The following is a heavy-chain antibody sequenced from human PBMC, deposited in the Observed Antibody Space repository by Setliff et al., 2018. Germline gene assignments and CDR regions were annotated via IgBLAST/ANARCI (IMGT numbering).Heavy chain of an antibody. CDR1: GFIFSNYA. Sequence: GSLRLSCAASGFIFSNYAMHWVRQAPGKGLEWVAFIQYDGSDKYYADSVRGRFTISRDNSKNTLYLQMNTLRTEDTAVYYCARDFRGGLLAATHNYNFWSGVKDVWGKGTTVTVSS. V-gene: IGHV3-30*02. J-gene: IGHJ6*04. CDR2: IQYDGSDK. CDR3: ARDFRGGLLAATHNYNFWSGVKDV. D-gene: IGHD3-3*01.